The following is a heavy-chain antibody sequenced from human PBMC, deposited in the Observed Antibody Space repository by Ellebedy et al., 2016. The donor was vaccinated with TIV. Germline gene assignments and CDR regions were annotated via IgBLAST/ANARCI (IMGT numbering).Heavy chain of an antibody. CDR1: GFTFSSYA. D-gene: IGHD2-2*01. Sequence: SLKISCASSGFTFSSYAMHWVRQAPGKGLELVAVISQDGSNKYNADSVKGRFSISRDNSKNTMYLQMNSLRPEDTAVYYCARGGRGGILVVPGAMDGPWGQGTLVTVSS. J-gene: IGHJ5*02. V-gene: IGHV3-30-3*01. CDR2: ISQDGSNK. CDR3: ARGGRGGILVVPGAMDGP.